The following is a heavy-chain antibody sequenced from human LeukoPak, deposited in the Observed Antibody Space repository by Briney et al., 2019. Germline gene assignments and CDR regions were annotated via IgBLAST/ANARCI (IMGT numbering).Heavy chain of an antibody. J-gene: IGHJ4*02. Sequence: PETLSLTCTVSGGSITNYFWSWIRQPPGKGLEWIGYIHSDGTTNYSPSLKSRVTISVDTSKNQFSLKLSSVTAADTAVYYCARHLVGYSGYDGVDYWGQGTLVTVSS. CDR1: GGSITNYF. D-gene: IGHD5-12*01. CDR2: IHSDGTT. CDR3: ARHLVGYSGYDGVDY. V-gene: IGHV4-59*01.